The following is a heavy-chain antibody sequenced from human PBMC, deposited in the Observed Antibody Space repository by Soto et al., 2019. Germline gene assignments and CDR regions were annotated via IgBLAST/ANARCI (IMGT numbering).Heavy chain of an antibody. CDR2: IKQDGSQK. CDR3: AREERRPTDAFEI. V-gene: IGHV3-7*01. D-gene: IGHD1-1*01. Sequence: GGSLRLSCAAPGFTFSSYWMDWVRQTPRKGLEWVSNIKQDGSQKYYVDSVKGRFTISRDNAKNSLYLQMNSLRAEDTAVYYCAREERRPTDAFEIWGQGTMVTVSS. J-gene: IGHJ3*02. CDR1: GFTFSSYW.